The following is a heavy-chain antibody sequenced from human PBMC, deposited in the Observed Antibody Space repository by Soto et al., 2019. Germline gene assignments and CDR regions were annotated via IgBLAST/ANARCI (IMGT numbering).Heavy chain of an antibody. V-gene: IGHV4-39*01. CDR2: IYYSGST. CDR3: ATADFDWLLTAAY. Sequence: SETLSLTCTVSGGSISSSSYYWGWIRQPPGKGLEWIGSIYYSGSTYYNPSLKSRVTISVDTSKNQFSLKLSSVTAADTAVYYCATADFDWLLTAAYWGQGTLVTVSS. D-gene: IGHD3-9*01. CDR1: GGSISSSSYY. J-gene: IGHJ4*02.